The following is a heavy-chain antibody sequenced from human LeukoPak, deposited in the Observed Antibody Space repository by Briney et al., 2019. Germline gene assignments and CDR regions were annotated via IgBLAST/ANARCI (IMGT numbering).Heavy chain of an antibody. Sequence: GGSLRLSCEASGFDFRSYEMNWVRQAPGKGLQWLAYISDSGNVDYYADSVKGRFTISRDNTKNSLYLQMRNLTVEDTATYFCARDVETSGWSPFDYWGQGTLVTASS. CDR3: ARDVETSGWSPFDY. CDR1: GFDFRSYE. CDR2: ISDSGNVD. V-gene: IGHV3-48*03. J-gene: IGHJ4*02. D-gene: IGHD6-19*01.